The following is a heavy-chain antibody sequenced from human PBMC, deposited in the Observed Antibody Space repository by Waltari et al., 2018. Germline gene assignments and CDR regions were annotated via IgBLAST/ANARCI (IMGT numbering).Heavy chain of an antibody. D-gene: IGHD1-1*01. CDR2: VRGDGKT. V-gene: IGHV4-4*02. Sequence: QLQLQESGPGLVKPSGTLSLICAVSGDSMSSNDYWSWVRQPPGKGPEWIGQVRGDGKTNYNPSFASRVTVSLDTSTNRFALKVTSATAADTALYYCARDRGRGLYLDTWGQGALVTVSP. J-gene: IGHJ4*02. CDR3: ARDRGRGLYLDT. CDR1: GDSMSSNDY.